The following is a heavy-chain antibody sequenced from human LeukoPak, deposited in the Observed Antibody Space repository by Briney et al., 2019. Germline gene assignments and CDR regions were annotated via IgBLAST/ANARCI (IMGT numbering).Heavy chain of an antibody. J-gene: IGHJ4*02. CDR3: ARDEALVVVNPPIDY. V-gene: IGHV3-33*01. CDR1: GFTFSSYG. D-gene: IGHD3-22*01. CDR2: IWYDGSNK. Sequence: PGGSLRLSCAASGFTFSSYGMHWVRQAPGKGLEGVAVIWYDGSNKYYADSVKGRFTISRDNSKNTLYLQMNSLRAEDTAVYYCARDEALVVVNPPIDYWGQGPLVTVSS.